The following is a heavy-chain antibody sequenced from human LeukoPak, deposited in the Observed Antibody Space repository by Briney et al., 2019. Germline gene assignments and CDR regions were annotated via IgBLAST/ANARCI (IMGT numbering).Heavy chain of an antibody. V-gene: IGHV3-21*01. CDR2: ISSGGNYM. CDR1: ESTFRNYS. Sequence: GGSLRLSCAASESTFRNYSMNWVRQAPGKGLEWVSSISSGGNYMFYVNSVKGRFTISRDSLKNSLFLQMNTLRAEDTAVYYCARSPALYYYFYMDVWGKGTTVTVSS. D-gene: IGHD2-2*02. CDR3: ARSPALYYYFYMDV. J-gene: IGHJ6*03.